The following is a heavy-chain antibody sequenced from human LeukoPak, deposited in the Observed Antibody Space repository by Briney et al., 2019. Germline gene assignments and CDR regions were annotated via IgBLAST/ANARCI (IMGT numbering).Heavy chain of an antibody. D-gene: IGHD6-19*01. V-gene: IGHV1-3*01. J-gene: IGHJ5*02. CDR2: INAGNGNT. CDR3: ATIAVAGWFDP. Sequence: ASVNVSCKASGYTFTSYAMHWVRQAPGQRLEWMGWINAGNGNTKYSQKFQGRVTITRDTSASTAYMELSSLRSEDTAVYYCATIAVAGWFDPWGQGTLVTVSS. CDR1: GYTFTSYA.